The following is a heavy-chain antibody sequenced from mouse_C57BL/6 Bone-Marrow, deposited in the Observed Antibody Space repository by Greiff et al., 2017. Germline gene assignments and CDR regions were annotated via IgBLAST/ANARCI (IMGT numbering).Heavy chain of an antibody. V-gene: IGHV1-82*01. CDR1: GYAFSSSW. J-gene: IGHJ3*01. CDR3: ALRFSY. CDR2: IYPGDGDT. Sequence: VQLVESGPELVKPGASVKISCKASGYAFSSSWMNWVKQRPGQGLEWIGRIYPGDGDTNYNGKFKGKATLTADKSSSTAYMQLSSLTSEYSAVYFCALRFSYWGQGTRVTVSA.